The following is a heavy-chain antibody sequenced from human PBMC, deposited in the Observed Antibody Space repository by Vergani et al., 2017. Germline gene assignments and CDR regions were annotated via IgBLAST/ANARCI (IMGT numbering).Heavy chain of an antibody. CDR3: DGFIAVAGTVEF. V-gene: IGHV3-30-3*01. CDR1: GFTFSSYA. J-gene: IGHJ4*02. CDR2: ISYDGSNK. Sequence: QVQLVESGGGVVQPGRSLRLSCAASGFTFSSYAMHWVRQAPGKGLEWVAVISYDGSNKYYADSVKGRFTISRDNSKNTLYLQMNSLRAEDTAVYYCDGFIAVAGTVEFWGQGTLVTVSS. D-gene: IGHD6-19*01.